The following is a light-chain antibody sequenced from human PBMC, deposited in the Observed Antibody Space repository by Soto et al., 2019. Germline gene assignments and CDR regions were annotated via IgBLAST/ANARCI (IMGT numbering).Light chain of an antibody. V-gene: IGKV1-5*01. CDR2: DAS. Sequence: DIQMTQSPSTLSASVGDRVTITCRASQSINSWLAWYQQKPGKAPNLLIYDASSLKSGVPSRLSGSGSGTEFTLTISSLQPDDFTTYYCQQYAGYPWPFGQGTKVDIX. CDR1: QSINSW. J-gene: IGKJ1*01. CDR3: QQYAGYPWP.